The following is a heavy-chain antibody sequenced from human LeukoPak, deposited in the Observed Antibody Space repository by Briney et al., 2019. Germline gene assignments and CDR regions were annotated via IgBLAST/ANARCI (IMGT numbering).Heavy chain of an antibody. D-gene: IGHD3-10*01. Sequence: GASVKVSCKASGGTFSSYAISWVRQAPGQGLEWMGGIIPIFGTANYAQKFQGRVTITADESTSTVYMELSRLRSDDTAVYYCARAPPITRGPFDPWGQGTLVTVSS. CDR3: ARAPPITRGPFDP. CDR2: IIPIFGTA. J-gene: IGHJ5*02. V-gene: IGHV1-69*13. CDR1: GGTFSSYA.